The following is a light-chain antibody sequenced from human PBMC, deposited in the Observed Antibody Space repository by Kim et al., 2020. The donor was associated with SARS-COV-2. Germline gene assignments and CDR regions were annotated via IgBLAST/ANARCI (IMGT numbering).Light chain of an antibody. CDR1: SSDVGSYNL. CDR3: CSFAGGFTWV. CDR2: EVT. Sequence: GQSITISCTGTSSDVGSYNLVSWYQQHPGKAPKLVIYEVTKRPSGVSSRFSGSKYDNTASLTISGLQAEDEADYYCCSFAGGFTWVFGGGTQLTVL. J-gene: IGLJ3*02. V-gene: IGLV2-23*02.